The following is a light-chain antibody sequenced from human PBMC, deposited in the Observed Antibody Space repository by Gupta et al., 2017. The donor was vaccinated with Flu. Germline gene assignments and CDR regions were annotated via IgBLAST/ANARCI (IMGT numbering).Light chain of an antibody. CDR2: GTS. CDR1: HKINNY. V-gene: IGKV1-9*01. Sequence: PSLLSPTFGDRVTITCRTSHKINNYLEWHQQNPGKAPSLFIYGTSTAQTRLPSRFSGSCSGTEFTLTINILHPEDLANYDCQQAYGWPPTFGQGTKVEVK. J-gene: IGKJ1*01. CDR3: QQAYGWPPT.